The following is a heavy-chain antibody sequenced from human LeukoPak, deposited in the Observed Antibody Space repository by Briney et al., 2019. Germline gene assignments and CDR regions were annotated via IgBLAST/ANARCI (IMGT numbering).Heavy chain of an antibody. CDR2: IIPIFGTA. V-gene: IGHV1-69*13. CDR3: ARDATFDGDYDRYNYGMAV. D-gene: IGHD4-17*01. J-gene: IGHJ6*02. Sequence: ASVKVSCKASGGTFSSYAISWVRQAPGQGPEWMGGIIPIFGTANYAQKFQGRVTITADESTSTAYMELSSLRSEDTAVYYCARDATFDGDYDRYNYGMAVGGQGTTVTVSS. CDR1: GGTFSSYA.